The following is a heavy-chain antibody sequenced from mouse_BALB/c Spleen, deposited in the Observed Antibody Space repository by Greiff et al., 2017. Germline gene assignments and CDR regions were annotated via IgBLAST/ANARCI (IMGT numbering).Heavy chain of an antibody. D-gene: IGHD2-14*01. V-gene: IGHV5-6*01. CDR2: ISSGDSYT. CDR1: GFTFSSYG. CDR3: ARHEVRDYFGY. J-gene: IGHJ2*01. Sequence: EVQRVESGGDLVKPGASLKLSCAASGFTFSSYGMSWVRQTPDKRLEWVATISSGDSYTYYPDSVKGRVTMSRDNAKNTPYLQMSSLTSEDTAIYYCARHEVRDYFGYWGQGTTLTVSS.